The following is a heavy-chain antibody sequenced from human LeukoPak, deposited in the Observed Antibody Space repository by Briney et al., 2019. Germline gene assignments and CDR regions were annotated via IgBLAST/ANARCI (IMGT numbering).Heavy chain of an antibody. D-gene: IGHD6-25*01. V-gene: IGHV4-34*01. J-gene: IGHJ3*02. CDR3: AGDSSGDAFDI. CDR2: INHSGST. Sequence: SETLSLTCAVYGGSFSGYYWSWIRQPPGKGLEWIGEINHSGSTNYNPSLKRRVTISVDTSKNQFSLKLSSVTAADTAVYYCAGDSSGDAFDIWGQGTMVTVSS. CDR1: GGSFSGYY.